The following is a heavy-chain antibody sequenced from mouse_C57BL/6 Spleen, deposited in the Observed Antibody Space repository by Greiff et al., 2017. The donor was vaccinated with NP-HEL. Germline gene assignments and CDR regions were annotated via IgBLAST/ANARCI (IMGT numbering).Heavy chain of an antibody. CDR1: GYSFTGYY. V-gene: IGHV1-42*01. CDR2: INPSTGGT. CDR3: ASSHGDGVAY. J-gene: IGHJ3*01. D-gene: IGHD3-3*01. Sequence: VQLKESGPELVKPGASVKISCKASGYSFTGYYMNWVKQSPEKSLEWIGEINPSTGGTTYNQKFKAKATLTVDKSSSTAYMQLKSLTSEDSAVYYCASSHGDGVAYWGQGTLVTVSA.